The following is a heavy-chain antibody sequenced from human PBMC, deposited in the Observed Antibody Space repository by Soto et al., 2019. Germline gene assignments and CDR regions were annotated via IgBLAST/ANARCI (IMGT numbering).Heavy chain of an antibody. CDR1: GFTFSSYW. J-gene: IGHJ3*02. CDR3: ASKVEMATMGAFDI. D-gene: IGHD5-12*01. CDR2: INSDGSST. Sequence: GGSLRLSCAASGFTFSSYWMHWVRQAPGKGLAWVSRINSDGSSTSYADSVKGRFTISRDNAKNTLYLQMNSLRAEDTAVYYCASKVEMATMGAFDIWGQGTMVTVSS. V-gene: IGHV3-74*01.